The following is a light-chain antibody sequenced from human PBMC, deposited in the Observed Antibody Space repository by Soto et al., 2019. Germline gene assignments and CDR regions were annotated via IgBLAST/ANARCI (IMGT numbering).Light chain of an antibody. CDR2: DVS. CDR3: SSFTGGSTSYV. Sequence: QSALTQPASVSGSPGQSIAISCTGTSGDVGAYDFVSWHQQHPGKAPKLMIYDVSRRPSGVSDRFSGSKSGNTATLFISGLQAEDAADYYCSSFTGGSTSYVFGTGTKLTVL. CDR1: SGDVGAYDF. V-gene: IGLV2-14*01. J-gene: IGLJ1*01.